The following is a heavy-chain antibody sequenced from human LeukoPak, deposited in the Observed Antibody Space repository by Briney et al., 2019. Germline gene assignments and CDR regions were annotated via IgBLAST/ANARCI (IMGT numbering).Heavy chain of an antibody. Sequence: GGSLRLSCAASGFTFDDYAMHWVRQAPGKGLEWASGISWNSGSIGYADSVKGRFTISRDNAKNSLYLQMNSLRAEDTALYYCAKDIRAWLVPPLFDYWGQGTLVTVSS. CDR1: GFTFDDYA. D-gene: IGHD6-19*01. J-gene: IGHJ4*02. CDR3: AKDIRAWLVPPLFDY. V-gene: IGHV3-9*01. CDR2: ISWNSGSI.